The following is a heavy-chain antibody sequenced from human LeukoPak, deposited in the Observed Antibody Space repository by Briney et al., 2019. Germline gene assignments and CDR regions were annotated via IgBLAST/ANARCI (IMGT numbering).Heavy chain of an antibody. D-gene: IGHD2-15*01. CDR3: ARSSILGYCSGGSCYPDYYYYMDV. J-gene: IGHJ6*03. CDR2: IYYSGST. CDR1: GGSISSYY. Sequence: SETLSLTCTVSGGSISSYYWSWIRQPPGKGLEWIGYIYYSGSTNYNPSLKSRVTISVDTSKNQFSLTLSSVTAADTAVYYCARSSILGYCSGGSCYPDYYYYMDVWGKGTTVTISS. V-gene: IGHV4-59*08.